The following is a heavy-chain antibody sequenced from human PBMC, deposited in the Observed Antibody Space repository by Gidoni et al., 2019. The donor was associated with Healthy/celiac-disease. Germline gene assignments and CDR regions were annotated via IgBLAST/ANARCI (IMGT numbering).Heavy chain of an antibody. CDR2: ISYDGSNK. CDR3: AKAGGCSSTSCSDEPYWYFDL. Sequence: QVQLVESGGGVAQPGRSLRLPCAASGSTFIRYAWHCVRQAPGKGLEWVAVISYDGSNKDYADSVKGRFTISRDNSKNTLYLQMNSLRAEDTAVYYCAKAGGCSSTSCSDEPYWYFDLWGRGTLVTVSS. CDR1: GSTFIRYA. J-gene: IGHJ2*01. V-gene: IGHV3-30*18. D-gene: IGHD2-2*01.